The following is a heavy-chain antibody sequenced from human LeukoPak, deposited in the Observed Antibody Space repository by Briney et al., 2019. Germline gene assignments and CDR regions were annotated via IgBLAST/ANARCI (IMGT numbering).Heavy chain of an antibody. CDR3: ARDNYYDSSGYQAEPDY. J-gene: IGHJ4*02. Sequence: ASAKVSCKASGYTFTSYGISWVRQAPGQGLEWMGWISAYNGNTNYAQKLQGRVTMTTDTSTSTAYMELRSLRSDDTAVYYCARDNYYDSSGYQAEPDYWGQGTLVTVSS. V-gene: IGHV1-18*01. CDR1: GYTFTSYG. CDR2: ISAYNGNT. D-gene: IGHD3-22*01.